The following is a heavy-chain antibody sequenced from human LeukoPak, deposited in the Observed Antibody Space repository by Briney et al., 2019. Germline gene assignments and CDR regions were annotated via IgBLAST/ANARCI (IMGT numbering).Heavy chain of an antibody. CDR2: IYYRGGT. V-gene: IGHV4-30-4*01. J-gene: IGHJ3*02. CDR1: GGSISSGDHY. D-gene: IGHD3-9*01. CDR3: AREGYDILTGSTRAFDI. Sequence: SETLSLTCTDSGGSISSGDHYWSWIRQPPGKGLEWLGHIYYRGGTNYNPSLKSRVSISVDTSKNQFSLKLTSVTAADTAVYYCAREGYDILTGSTRAFDIWGHGTKVIVSS.